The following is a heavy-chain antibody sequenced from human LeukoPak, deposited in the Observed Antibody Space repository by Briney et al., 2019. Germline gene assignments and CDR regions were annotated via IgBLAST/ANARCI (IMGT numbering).Heavy chain of an antibody. J-gene: IGHJ4*02. CDR1: GFTFSSYA. CDR2: INQDDTQK. V-gene: IGHV3-7*01. Sequence: PGGSLRLSCAASGFTFSSYAMSWVRQAPGKGLEWVANINQDDTQKYYVDSVKGRFAISKDNAKNSLYLQMNSLRVEDTADYYCAKVGRSGWPLDNWGQGTLVTVSS. D-gene: IGHD6-19*01. CDR3: AKVGRSGWPLDN.